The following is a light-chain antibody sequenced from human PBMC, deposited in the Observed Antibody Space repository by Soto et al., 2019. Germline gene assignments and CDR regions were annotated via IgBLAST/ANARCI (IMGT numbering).Light chain of an antibody. CDR3: QAWDSSTGV. V-gene: IGLV3-1*01. CDR1: KLGDKY. Sequence: SSELTQPPSVSVSPGQTASITCSGDKLGDKYACWYQQKPGQSPVLVIYQDTKRPSGIPERFSGSNSGNTATLTINGTQAMDEADYYCQAWDSSTGVFGGGTKLTVL. CDR2: QDT. J-gene: IGLJ2*01.